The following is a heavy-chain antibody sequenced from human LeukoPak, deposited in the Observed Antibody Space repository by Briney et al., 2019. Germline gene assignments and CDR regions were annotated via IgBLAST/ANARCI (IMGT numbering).Heavy chain of an antibody. CDR3: AREDSSSCFDI. D-gene: IGHD6-13*01. J-gene: IGHJ3*02. Sequence: SETLSLTCTVSGGSIGTYYWSWIRQPPGKGLEWIGYVSYSGSTNYNPSLQSRVTISVDTSKNQFSLKLSSVTAADTAVYYCAREDSSSCFDIWGQGTMVTVSS. V-gene: IGHV4-59*12. CDR1: GGSIGTYY. CDR2: VSYSGST.